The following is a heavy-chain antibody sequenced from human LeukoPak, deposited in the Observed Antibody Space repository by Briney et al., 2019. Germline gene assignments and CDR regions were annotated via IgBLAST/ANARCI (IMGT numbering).Heavy chain of an antibody. D-gene: IGHD3-16*01. V-gene: IGHV3-72*01. CDR3: ARGNGGLDY. CDR1: GFTSSDHD. J-gene: IGHJ4*01. Sequence: SGGSLRLSCAASGFTSSDHDMDWVRQAPGKGLEWVGRTRNKANSYTTEYAASVKGGFTISRDDSKNSLYLQMNSLKTEDTAVYYCARGNGGLDYWGQGTLVTVSS. CDR2: TRNKANSYTT.